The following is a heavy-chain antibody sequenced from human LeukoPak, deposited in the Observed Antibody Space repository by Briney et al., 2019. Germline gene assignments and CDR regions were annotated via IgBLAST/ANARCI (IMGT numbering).Heavy chain of an antibody. CDR1: GGSISSGAYY. Sequence: SETLSLTCTVSGGSISSGAYYWSWIRQHPGKGLEWIGYIYYSGSTYYNPSLKSRVTISVDTSKNQFSLKLSSVTAADTAVYYCASRTTLDYYYGMDVWGQGTTVTVSS. D-gene: IGHD1-7*01. V-gene: IGHV4-31*03. CDR2: IYYSGST. CDR3: ASRTTLDYYYGMDV. J-gene: IGHJ6*02.